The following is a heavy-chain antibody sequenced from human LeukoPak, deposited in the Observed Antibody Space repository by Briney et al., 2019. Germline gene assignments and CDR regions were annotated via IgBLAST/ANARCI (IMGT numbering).Heavy chain of an antibody. V-gene: IGHV1-18*01. J-gene: IGHJ5*02. D-gene: IGHD3-3*01. CDR1: DYTFTKYG. CDR2: ISTYNGNT. CDR3: ARTPRYDFWSGYSNWFDP. Sequence: SAKVSCKASDYTFTKYGLSWVRQTPGQGLEWMGWISTYNGNTIYAQKFQVRVTMTTDTSTSTAYMELRSLRSDDTAVYYCARTPRYDFWSGYSNWFDPWGQGTLVTVSS.